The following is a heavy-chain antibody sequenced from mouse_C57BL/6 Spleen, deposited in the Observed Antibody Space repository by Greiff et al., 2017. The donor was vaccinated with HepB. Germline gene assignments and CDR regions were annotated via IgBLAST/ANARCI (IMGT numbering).Heavy chain of an antibody. CDR1: GYTFTSYW. J-gene: IGHJ4*01. V-gene: IGHV1-72*01. CDR3: ARLYTTVVRGYYAMDY. CDR2: IDPNSGGT. Sequence: VQLQQPGAELVKPGASVKLSCKASGYTFTSYWMHWVKQRPGRGLEWIGRIDPNSGGTKYNEKFKSKATLTVDKPSSTAYMQLSSLTSEDSAVYYCARLYTTVVRGYYAMDYWGQGTSVTVSS. D-gene: IGHD1-1*01.